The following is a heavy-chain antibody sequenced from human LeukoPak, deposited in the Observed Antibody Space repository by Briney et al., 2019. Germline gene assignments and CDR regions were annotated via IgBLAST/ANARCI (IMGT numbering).Heavy chain of an antibody. V-gene: IGHV3-49*04. CDR2: IRSKAYGGTT. D-gene: IGHD3-22*01. J-gene: IGHJ4*02. Sequence: TGGSLRLSCTASGFTFGDYAMSWVRQAPGKGLEWVGFIRSKAYGGTTEYAASVKGRFTISRDDSKSIAYLQMNSLKTEDTAVYYCTRDRSYDSSGYYSGDYWGQGTLVTVPS. CDR1: GFTFGDYA. CDR3: TRDRSYDSSGYYSGDY.